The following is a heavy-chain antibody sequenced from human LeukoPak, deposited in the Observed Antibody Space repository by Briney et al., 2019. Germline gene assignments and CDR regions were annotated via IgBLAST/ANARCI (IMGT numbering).Heavy chain of an antibody. V-gene: IGHV4-34*01. CDR1: GGSFGDYY. Sequence: SETLSLTCAVYGGSFGDYYWSWIRQPPGKGLEWFAEINHSGSTSYNPSLKSRVTISVDTSKNQFSLKLSSVTAADTAVYYCARAGESRITMVRGVIITGWFDPWGQGTLVTVSS. J-gene: IGHJ5*02. D-gene: IGHD3-10*01. CDR2: INHSGST. CDR3: ARAGESRITMVRGVIITGWFDP.